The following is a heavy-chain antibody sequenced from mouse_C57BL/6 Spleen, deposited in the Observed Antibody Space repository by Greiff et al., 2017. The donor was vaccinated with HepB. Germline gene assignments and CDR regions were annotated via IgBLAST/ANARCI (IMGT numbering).Heavy chain of an antibody. CDR1: GYTFTSYW. J-gene: IGHJ2*01. CDR2: IDPSDSYT. V-gene: IGHV1-59*01. D-gene: IGHD1-1*01. Sequence: QVQLQQPGAELVRPGTSVKLSCKASGYTFTSYWMHWVKQRPGQGLEWIGVIDPSDSYTNYNQKFKGKATLTVDTSSSTAYMQLSSLTSEDSAVYYCARDYGSSIDYWGQGTTLTVSS. CDR3: ARDYGSSIDY.